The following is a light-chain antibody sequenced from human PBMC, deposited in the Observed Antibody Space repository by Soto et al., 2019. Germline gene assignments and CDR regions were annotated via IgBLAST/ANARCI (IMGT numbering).Light chain of an antibody. CDR2: AAS. CDR1: QGIGNY. Sequence: DLQMTQSPSSLSASVGDTVTITCRASQGIGNYLAWFQQKPGKVPKLLIYAASTLISGVPSRFRGSGSGTDFTLTISSLQPEDVATYYCQKYDRAPQTFGQGTKVEV. J-gene: IGKJ1*01. CDR3: QKYDRAPQT. V-gene: IGKV1-27*01.